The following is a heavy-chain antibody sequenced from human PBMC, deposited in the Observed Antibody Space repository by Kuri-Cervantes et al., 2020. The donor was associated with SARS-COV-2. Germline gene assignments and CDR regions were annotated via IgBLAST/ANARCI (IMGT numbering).Heavy chain of an antibody. Sequence: SETLSLTCTVSGGSVSGYYWTWMRQPPRKGLEWIGNIHYSGSTNYNTSLDSRVTISVDTSKNQLSLRLSSVTAADTAVYYCARLGATKRSYYYGVDVWGQGNTVPVAS. CDR3: ARLGATKRSYYYGVDV. CDR1: GGSVSGYY. V-gene: IGHV4-59*02. CDR2: IHYSGST. J-gene: IGHJ6*02. D-gene: IGHD1-26*01.